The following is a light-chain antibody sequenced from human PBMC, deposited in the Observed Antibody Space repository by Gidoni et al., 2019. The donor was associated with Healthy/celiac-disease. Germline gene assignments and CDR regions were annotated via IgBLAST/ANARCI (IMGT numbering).Light chain of an antibody. CDR1: QSISSW. Sequence: DIQMPQSPSTLSASVGDRVTITCRASQSISSWLAWYQQKPGKAPKLLIYKASSLESGVPSRFSGSGSGTEFTLTISSLQPDDFATYYCQQYNTPFTFGPGTKVDIK. J-gene: IGKJ3*01. V-gene: IGKV1-5*03. CDR2: KAS. CDR3: QQYNTPFT.